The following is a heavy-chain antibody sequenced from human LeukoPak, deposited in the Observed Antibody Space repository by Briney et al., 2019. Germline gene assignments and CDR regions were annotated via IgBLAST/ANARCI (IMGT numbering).Heavy chain of an antibody. CDR3: ARDNTWYFDL. CDR2: ISVYNGNT. D-gene: IGHD2/OR15-2a*01. Sequence: GASVKVSCKASGYAFTNYAISWVRQAPGQGLEWMGWISVYNGNTNYAQKLQGRVTMTADTSTTTAYMELRSLRSDDTAVYYCARDNTWYFDLWGRGTLVTVSS. J-gene: IGHJ2*01. V-gene: IGHV1-18*01. CDR1: GYAFTNYA.